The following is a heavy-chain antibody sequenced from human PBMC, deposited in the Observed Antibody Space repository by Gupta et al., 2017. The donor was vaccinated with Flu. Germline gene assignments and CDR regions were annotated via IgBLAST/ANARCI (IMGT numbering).Heavy chain of an antibody. V-gene: IGHV4-34*01. J-gene: IGHJ5*02. D-gene: IGHD2-15*01. CDR1: GGSFSGYY. Sequence: QVQLQQWGAGLLKPSETLSLTCAVYGGSFSGYYWSWIRQPPGKGLEWIGEINHSGSTNYNPSLKSRVTISVDTSKNQFSLKLSSVTAADTAVYYCASSSGSVYCSGGSCSTWNWFDPWGQGTLVTVSS. CDR2: INHSGST. CDR3: ASSSGSVYCSGGSCSTWNWFDP.